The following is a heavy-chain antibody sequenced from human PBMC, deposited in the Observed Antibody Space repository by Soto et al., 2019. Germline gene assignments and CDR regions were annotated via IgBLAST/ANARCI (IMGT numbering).Heavy chain of an antibody. CDR3: ARSYIVATILAFDV. CDR1: GYSFTTYY. CDR2: INPSGGTT. V-gene: IGHV1-46*03. J-gene: IGHJ3*01. Sequence: ASVKVSCKASGYSFTTYYMHWVRQAPGQGLEWMGIINPSGGTTTYAQKFKGGVTMTRDTSTSTVYMDLSSLRSDDTAVYYCARSYIVATILAFDVWGQGTMVTVSS. D-gene: IGHD5-12*01.